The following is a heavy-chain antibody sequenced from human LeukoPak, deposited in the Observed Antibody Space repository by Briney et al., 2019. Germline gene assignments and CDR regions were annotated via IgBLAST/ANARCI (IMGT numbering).Heavy chain of an antibody. V-gene: IGHV1-2*02. Sequence: GASVKVSCKASGYTFTGYYMHWVRQAPGQGLEWMGWINPNSGGTNYAQKFQGRVTMTRDTSISTAYMELSRLRSDDTAAYYCAREGSAGTTTIGRWGQGTLVTVSS. J-gene: IGHJ4*02. CDR1: GYTFTGYY. CDR2: INPNSGGT. CDR3: AREGSAGTTTIGR. D-gene: IGHD6-13*01.